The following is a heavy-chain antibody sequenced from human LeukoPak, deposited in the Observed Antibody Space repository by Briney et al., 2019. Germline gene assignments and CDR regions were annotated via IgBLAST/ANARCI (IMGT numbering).Heavy chain of an antibody. CDR3: AKRASGSGTSLYYFDY. CDR2: ISNTGGST. J-gene: IGHJ4*02. V-gene: IGHV3-23*01. CDR1: GFTFSSYA. D-gene: IGHD3-10*01. Sequence: PGGSLRLSCAASGFTFSSYAMSWVRQAPGKGLEWVSVISNTGGSTFYADSVKGRFTISRDNSKNTLYPQMNSLRAEDTAVYYCAKRASGSGTSLYYFDYWGQGTLVTVSS.